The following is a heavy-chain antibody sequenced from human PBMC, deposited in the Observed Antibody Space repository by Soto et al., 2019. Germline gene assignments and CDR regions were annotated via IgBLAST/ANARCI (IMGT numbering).Heavy chain of an antibody. V-gene: IGHV3-23*01. CDR3: AKDGVDHNSVWDPFDI. Sequence: VQMLESGGGLVQPGGSLRLSCAASGFIFSDYAMSWGRQAPGKGLEGVAGMGGANGDTYYEESVMGRFAIFRDNSKRTLFLQLNSLRAEDTAVYFCAKDGVDHNSVWDPFDIWGQGTLVTVSS. J-gene: IGHJ3*02. CDR1: GFIFSDYA. D-gene: IGHD2-15*01. CDR2: MGGANGDT.